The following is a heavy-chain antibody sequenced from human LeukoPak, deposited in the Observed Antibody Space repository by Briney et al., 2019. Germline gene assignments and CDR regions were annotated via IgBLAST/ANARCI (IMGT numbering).Heavy chain of an antibody. D-gene: IGHD3-16*02. J-gene: IGHJ4*02. CDR1: GFTFSSYA. Sequence: GRSLRLSCAASGFTFSSYAMHWVRQAPGKGLEWVAVISYDGSNKYYADSVKGRFTISRDNSKNTLYLQMNSLRAEDTAVYYCANGLVYDYVWGSYRSPTASDYWGQGTLVTVSS. CDR3: ANGLVYDYVWGSYRSPTASDY. V-gene: IGHV3-30-3*01. CDR2: ISYDGSNK.